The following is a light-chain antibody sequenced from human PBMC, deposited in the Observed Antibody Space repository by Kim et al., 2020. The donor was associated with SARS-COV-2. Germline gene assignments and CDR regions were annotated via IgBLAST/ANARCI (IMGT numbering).Light chain of an antibody. CDR1: QRISSH. CDR2: AAS. V-gene: IGKV1-39*01. J-gene: IGKJ3*01. CDR3: QQSYITPFT. Sequence: DIQMTQSPSSLSASVGDRVTITCRTTQRISSHLNWYQQKPGRAPKLLISAASTLQGGVPSRFSGSGSETDFTLTISSLQPDDFATYFCQQSYITPFTFGPGTKVDIK.